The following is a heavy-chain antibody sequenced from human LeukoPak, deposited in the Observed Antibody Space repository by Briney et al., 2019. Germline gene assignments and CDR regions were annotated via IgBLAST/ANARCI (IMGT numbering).Heavy chain of an antibody. CDR3: ARGDGWSFDY. CDR2: IYYSGST. J-gene: IGHJ4*02. V-gene: IGHV4-34*01. CDR1: GGSFSGYY. D-gene: IGHD6-19*01. Sequence: SETLSLTCAVYGGSFSGYYWSWIRQPPGKGLEWVGSIYYSGSTYYNPSLKSRVTISVDMSKNQFSLKLSSVTAADTAVYYCARGDGWSFDYWGQGTLVTVSS.